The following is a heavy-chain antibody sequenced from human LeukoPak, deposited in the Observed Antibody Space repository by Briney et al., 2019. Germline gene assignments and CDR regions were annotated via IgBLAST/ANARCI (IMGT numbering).Heavy chain of an antibody. D-gene: IGHD1-26*01. J-gene: IGHJ4*02. CDR2: IYSGGST. CDR1: GFTFSDYY. V-gene: IGHV3-53*01. CDR3: ARGRGELYFDY. Sequence: GGSLRLSCAASGFTFSDYYMSWVRQAPGKGLEWVSVIYSGGSTYYADSVKGRFTISRDNSKNTLYLQMNSLRAEDTAVYYCARGRGELYFDYWGQGTLVTVSS.